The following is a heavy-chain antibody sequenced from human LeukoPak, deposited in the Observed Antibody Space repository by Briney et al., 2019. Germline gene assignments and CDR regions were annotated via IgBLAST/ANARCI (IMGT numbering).Heavy chain of an antibody. D-gene: IGHD5-18*01. CDR3: ARSDGFYSYGYY. J-gene: IGHJ4*02. CDR1: GGSINSYY. V-gene: IGHV4-59*12. CDR2: IYYSGST. Sequence: SETLSLTYTVSGGSINSYYWNWIRQPPGKGLEWIGYIYYSGSTNYNPSLKSRVTVSVDTSKNQFSLKLSSVTAADTAVYYCARSDGFYSYGYYWGQGTLVTVSS.